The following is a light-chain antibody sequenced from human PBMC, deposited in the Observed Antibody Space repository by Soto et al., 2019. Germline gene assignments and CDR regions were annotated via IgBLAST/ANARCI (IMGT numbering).Light chain of an antibody. CDR3: QQGYSSPYT. CDR2: AAS. J-gene: IGKJ2*01. V-gene: IGKV1-39*01. Sequence: DIQVTQSPSSLSASVGDRITITCRASQNIRTFLNWYQHKPGNPPKLLISAASTLHSGVPSRFSGSGSETEFTLAISSLQPEDSATYYCQQGYSSPYTFGQGTRLAIK. CDR1: QNIRTF.